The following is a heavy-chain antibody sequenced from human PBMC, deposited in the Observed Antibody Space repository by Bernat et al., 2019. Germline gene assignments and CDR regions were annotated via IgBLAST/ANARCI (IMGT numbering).Heavy chain of an antibody. V-gene: IGHV4-34*01. CDR2: INHSGST. CDR1: GGSFSGYY. J-gene: IGHJ4*02. Sequence: QVQLQQWGAGLLKPSETLSLTCAVYGGSFSGYYWSWIRQPPGKGLEWIGEINHSGSTNYNPSLKSGVTISVDTSKNRFSLKLSSVTAADTAVYYCARRYNWNDARIDYWGQGTLVTVSS. D-gene: IGHD1-20*01. CDR3: ARRYNWNDARIDY.